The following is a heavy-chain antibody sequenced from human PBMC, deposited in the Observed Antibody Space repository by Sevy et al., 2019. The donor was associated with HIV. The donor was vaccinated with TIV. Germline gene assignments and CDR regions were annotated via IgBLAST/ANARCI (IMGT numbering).Heavy chain of an antibody. J-gene: IGHJ6*02. CDR1: GFIFSNHG. V-gene: IGHV3-33*01. CDR2: IWYDGSDT. Sequence: GGSLRLSCAASGFIFSNHGMHWVRQAPGKGLEWVARIWYDGSDTYYGESVKDRFTISRDNSKNTVDLQMNSLRVEDTAVYYCARDVDSNYDGIDAWGQGTTVTVSS. CDR3: ARDVDSNYDGIDA. D-gene: IGHD4-4*01.